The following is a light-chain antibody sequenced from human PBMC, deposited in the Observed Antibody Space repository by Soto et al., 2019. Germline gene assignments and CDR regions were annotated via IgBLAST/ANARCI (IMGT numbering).Light chain of an antibody. V-gene: IGLV2-14*01. CDR2: EVS. CDR3: SSYTSSSTRVV. Sequence: ALTQPASVSGSPGQSITISCTGTSSDVGTYNYVSWYQQHPGKAPKLMIYEVSNRPSGVSNRFSGSKSGNTASLTISGLQAEDEADYYCSSYTSSSTRVVFGGGTKLTVL. J-gene: IGLJ2*01. CDR1: SSDVGTYNY.